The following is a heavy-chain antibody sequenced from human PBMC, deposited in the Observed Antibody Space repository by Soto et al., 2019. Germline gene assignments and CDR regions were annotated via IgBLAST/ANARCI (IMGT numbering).Heavy chain of an antibody. CDR1: GSTFTGFT. J-gene: IGHJ3*02. CDR2: ISGDGLST. CDR3: ARRPDAFDM. Sequence: GGSLRLSCAGSGSTFTGFTMTWVRQAPGKGLEWVSAISGDGLSTYYAGSVKGRFTISRDNSKTTLYLQMNSLRAEETAVYYCARRPDAFDMWGRGTMDTV. V-gene: IGHV3-23*01.